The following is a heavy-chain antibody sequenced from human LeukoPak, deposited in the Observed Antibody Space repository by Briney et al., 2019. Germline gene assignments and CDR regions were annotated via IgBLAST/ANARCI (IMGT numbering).Heavy chain of an antibody. CDR3: XKXSTXXXXXXFDX. Sequence: GGSLRLSCAASGFAFSSYAMNWVRQAPGKGLEWLSXISGXGGSTYYAXSVKGRFTISRDNSKNTVYLQMNSLRAEDTAVYYCXKXSTXXXXXXFDXWGQGTLVTVSS. V-gene: IGHV3-23*01. CDR1: GFAFSSYA. CDR2: ISGXGGST. J-gene: IGHJ4*02.